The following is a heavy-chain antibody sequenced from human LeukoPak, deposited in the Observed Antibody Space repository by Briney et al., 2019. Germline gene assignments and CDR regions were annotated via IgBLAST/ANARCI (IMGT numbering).Heavy chain of an antibody. CDR1: GFTFSSYG. CDR2: IRYDGSNK. CDR3: AKDQYRHFDY. Sequence: GGSLRLSCAASGFTFSSYGMHWVRQAPGKGLEWVAFIRYDGSNKYYADSVKGRFTISGDNSKNTLYLQMNSLRAEDTAVHYCAKDQYRHFDYWGQGTLVTVSS. V-gene: IGHV3-30*02. D-gene: IGHD3-16*02. J-gene: IGHJ4*02.